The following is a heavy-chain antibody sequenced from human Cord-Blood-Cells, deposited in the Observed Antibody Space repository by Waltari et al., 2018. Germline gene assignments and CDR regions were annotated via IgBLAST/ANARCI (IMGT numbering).Heavy chain of an antibody. D-gene: IGHD3-3*01. J-gene: IGHJ4*02. CDR3: ATRNLYDFWSGYYIGYFDY. CDR2: FDPEDGET. Sequence: QVQLVQSGAEVKKPGASVKVSCKVSGYTLTELSMHWVRQAPGKGLEWMGGFDPEDGETIYAQKFQGRVTMTEDTSTDTAYMELSSLRSEDTAVYYCATRNLYDFWSGYYIGYFDYWGQGTLVTVSS. V-gene: IGHV1-24*01. CDR1: GYTLTELS.